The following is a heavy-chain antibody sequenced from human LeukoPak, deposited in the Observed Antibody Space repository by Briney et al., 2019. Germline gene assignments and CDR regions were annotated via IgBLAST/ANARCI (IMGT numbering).Heavy chain of an antibody. CDR3: ARNVGSGFDY. J-gene: IGHJ4*02. D-gene: IGHD1-1*01. CDR2: INPSGGST. Sequence: ASVKVSCKASGYTFTSYGISWVRQAPGQGLEWMGFINPSGGSTSYAQNFQGRVTMTRDTSTSAVQMELSSLRSEDTAMYYCARNVGSGFDYWGQGTLVTVSS. V-gene: IGHV1-46*01. CDR1: GYTFTSYG.